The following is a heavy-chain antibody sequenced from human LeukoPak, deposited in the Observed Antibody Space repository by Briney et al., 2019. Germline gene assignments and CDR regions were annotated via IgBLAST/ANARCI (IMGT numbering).Heavy chain of an antibody. V-gene: IGHV3-64D*09. CDR1: GFTFSTYD. D-gene: IGHD2-21*01. J-gene: IGHJ4*02. CDR2: ISGNGDNI. CDR3: EKGGGE. Sequence: GGSLRLSCSASGFTFSTYDMHWARQAPAKELEFVSAISGNGDNIQYADSVKGRFTISRDNSKNTLYLQMSSLRAEDTAVYYWEKGGGEWGQGTLVTVSS.